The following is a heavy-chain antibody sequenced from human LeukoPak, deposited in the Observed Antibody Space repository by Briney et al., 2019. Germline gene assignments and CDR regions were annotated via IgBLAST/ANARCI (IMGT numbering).Heavy chain of an antibody. CDR1: GGSISSSNW. CDR2: IYHSGST. V-gene: IGHV4-4*02. J-gene: IGHJ6*02. D-gene: IGHD6-13*01. CDR3: ASRQQLADCYYYYGMDV. Sequence: SETLSLTCAVSGGSISSSNWWSWVRQPPGKGLEWIGEIYHSGSTNYNPSLKSRVTISVDKSKNQFSLKLSSVTAADTAVYYCASRQQLADCYYYYGMDVWGQGTTVTVSS.